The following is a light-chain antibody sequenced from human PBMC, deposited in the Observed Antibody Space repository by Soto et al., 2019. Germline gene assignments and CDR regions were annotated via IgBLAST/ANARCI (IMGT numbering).Light chain of an antibody. V-gene: IGLV2-8*01. CDR3: SSYAGSNYPYV. CDR1: SGDVGAYDY. J-gene: IGLJ1*01. Sequence: ALTQPPSASGSPGQSVTISCIGTSGDVGAYDYVSWYQQHPGKAPKLLIYEVTKRPLGVPDRFSGSKSGNAASLTVSGLQAEDEADYYCSSYAGSNYPYVFGTGTKVTVL. CDR2: EVT.